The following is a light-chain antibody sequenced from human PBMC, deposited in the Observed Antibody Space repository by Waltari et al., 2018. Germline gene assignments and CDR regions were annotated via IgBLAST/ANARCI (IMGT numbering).Light chain of an antibody. CDR1: QSVLYSSNDKNY. Sequence: DIVINQSPDSLAVSLGARATFNCTSSQSVLYSSNDKNYLAWYQQKPGQPPKLLISWASIRESGVPDRFSGSGSGTDFTLTINSLQAEDVAVYYCQQYYNTPSTFGPGTKVDIK. V-gene: IGKV4-1*01. CDR3: QQYYNTPST. CDR2: WAS. J-gene: IGKJ3*01.